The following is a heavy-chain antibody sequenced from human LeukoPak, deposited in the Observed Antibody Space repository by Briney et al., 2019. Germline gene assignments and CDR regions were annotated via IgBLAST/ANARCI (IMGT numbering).Heavy chain of an antibody. CDR1: GFTFSSYG. CDR2: ISYDGSNK. J-gene: IGHJ4*02. Sequence: GRSLRLSCAASGFTFSSYGMHWVRQAPGKGLEWVAVISYDGSNKYYADSVKGRFTISRDNSKNTLCLQMNSLRAEDTAVYYCAKDRYYGSGSYSDYWGQGTLVTVSS. D-gene: IGHD3-10*01. V-gene: IGHV3-30*18. CDR3: AKDRYYGSGSYSDY.